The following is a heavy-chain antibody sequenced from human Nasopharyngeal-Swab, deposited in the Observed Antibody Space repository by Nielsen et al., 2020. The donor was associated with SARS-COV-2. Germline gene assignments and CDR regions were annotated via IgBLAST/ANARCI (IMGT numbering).Heavy chain of an antibody. J-gene: IGHJ6*02. V-gene: IGHV1-8*01. CDR2: MNPNSGNT. CDR3: ARSDSSGYYLYYYGMDV. Sequence: WVRQAPGQGLKWMGRMNPNSGNTGYAQKFQGRVTMTRNTSISTAYMELSSLRSEDTAVYYCARSDSSGYYLYYYGMDVWGQGTTVTVSS. D-gene: IGHD3-22*01.